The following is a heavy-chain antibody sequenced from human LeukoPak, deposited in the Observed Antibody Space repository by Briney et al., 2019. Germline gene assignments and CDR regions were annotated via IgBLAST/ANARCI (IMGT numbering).Heavy chain of an antibody. J-gene: IGHJ6*03. CDR1: GGSISSYY. CDR3: ARHSYQLLIYYYYYLDV. CDR2: IYYSGST. D-gene: IGHD6-6*01. V-gene: IGHV4-59*08. Sequence: SETLSLTCTVSGGSISSYYWSWIRQPPGKGLEWIGYIYYSGSTNYNPSLKSRVTISVDTSKNQFSLKLNSVTAADTAVYYCARHSYQLLIYYYYYLDVWGKGTTVTVSS.